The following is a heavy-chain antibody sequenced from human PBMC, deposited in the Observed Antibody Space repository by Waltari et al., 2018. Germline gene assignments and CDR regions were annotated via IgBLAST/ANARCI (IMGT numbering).Heavy chain of an antibody. CDR1: GGSISSGGYS. CDR2: IYHTGGT. V-gene: IGHV4-30-2*01. Sequence: QLQLQESGSGLVKPSQTLSLTCAVSGGSISSGGYSWSWIRQPPGKGLEWIGYIYHTGGTYYHPSLKSRVTISVDRSKNQFSLKLSSVTAADTAFYYCARLTHDLRRGGNWFGPWGQGTLVTVSS. J-gene: IGHJ5*02. CDR3: ARLTHDLRRGGNWFGP. D-gene: IGHD4-17*01.